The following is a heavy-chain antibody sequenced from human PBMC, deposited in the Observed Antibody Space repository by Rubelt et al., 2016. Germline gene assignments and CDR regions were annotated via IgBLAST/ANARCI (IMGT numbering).Heavy chain of an antibody. D-gene: IGHD5-12*01. CDR1: GYTFTGYY. J-gene: IGHJ4*02. V-gene: IGHV1-2*02. Sequence: QVQLVQSGAEVKKPGASVKVSCKASGYTFTGYYMHWVRQAPGQGLEWMGWINPNSGGTNYAQKFQGRVTMTRDTSVSTAYMERSRLTSDDTAVYYCARGNSGYDYGLDYWGQRTLVTVSS. CDR3: ARGNSGYDYGLDY. CDR2: INPNSGGT.